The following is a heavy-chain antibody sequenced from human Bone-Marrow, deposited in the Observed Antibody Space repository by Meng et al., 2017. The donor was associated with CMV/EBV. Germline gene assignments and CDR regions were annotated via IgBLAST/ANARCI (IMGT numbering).Heavy chain of an antibody. D-gene: IGHD3-3*01. CDR3: AREVYYDFWSGYYTGIGYYGMDV. CDR2: IYYSGST. Sequence: GSLRLSCTVSGGSISSSSYYWGWIRQPPGKGLEWIGSIYYSGSTYYNPSLKSRVTISVDTSKNQFSLELSSVTAADTAVYYCAREVYYDFWSGYYTGIGYYGMDVWGQGTTVTVSS. V-gene: IGHV4-39*07. CDR1: GGSISSSSYY. J-gene: IGHJ6*01.